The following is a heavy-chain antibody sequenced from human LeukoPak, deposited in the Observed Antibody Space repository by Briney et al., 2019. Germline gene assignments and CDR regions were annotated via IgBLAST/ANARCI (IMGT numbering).Heavy chain of an antibody. V-gene: IGHV4-31*03. Sequence: SETLSLTCTVSGGSISSGGYYWSWIRQHPGKGLERIGYIYYSGSTYYNPSLKSRVTILVDTSKNQFSLKLSSVTAAGTAVYYCSSFMTTVASGVFWGWGKGVLVSVAS. CDR2: IYYSGST. D-gene: IGHD4-23*01. J-gene: IGHJ1*01. CDR1: GGSISSGGYY. CDR3: SSFMTTVASGVFWG.